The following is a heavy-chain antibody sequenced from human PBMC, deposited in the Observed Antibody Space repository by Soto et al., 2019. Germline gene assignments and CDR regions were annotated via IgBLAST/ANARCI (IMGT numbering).Heavy chain of an antibody. V-gene: IGHV3-23*01. CDR2: ITSSGDTT. Sequence: PGGSLRLSCAASGFIFSKYAMNWVRQAPGKGLEWVSAITSSGDTTDYTDSVRGRFTISRDNSINTLYLHMRSLRPEDTAVYYCAHPRGYGVFDAVDIWGQGTMVTVSS. CDR3: AHPRGYGVFDAVDI. J-gene: IGHJ3*02. D-gene: IGHD4-17*01. CDR1: GFIFSKYA.